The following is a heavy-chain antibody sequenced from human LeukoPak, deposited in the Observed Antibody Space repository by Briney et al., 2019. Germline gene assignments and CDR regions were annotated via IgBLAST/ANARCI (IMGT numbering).Heavy chain of an antibody. V-gene: IGHV3-21*01. CDR1: VFTFRTHR. D-gene: IGHD3-9*01. Sequence: GGSLRLSCAASVFTFRTHRMNWVPQAPGKGLEWVSYISSSCSYKYYADSVKGRFTVSRDNAKNSLYLQMNSLRAEDTAVYYCARDYDVLSGYSRFDYWGQGTLVTVSS. CDR3: ARDYDVLSGYSRFDY. CDR2: ISSSCSYK. J-gene: IGHJ4*02.